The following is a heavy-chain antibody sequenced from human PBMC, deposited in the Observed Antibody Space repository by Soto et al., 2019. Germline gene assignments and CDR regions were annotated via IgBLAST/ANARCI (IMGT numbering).Heavy chain of an antibody. CDR2: ISYDGSNK. D-gene: IGHD5-18*01. V-gene: IGHV3-30-3*01. CDR3: ARDGGYSYGYTDPDY. CDR1: GFTFSSYA. Sequence: QVQLVESGGGVVQPGRSLRLSCAASGFTFSSYAMHWVRQAPGKGLEWVAVISYDGSNKYYADSVKGRFTISRDNSKNTLYLQMNSLRAEDTAVYYCARDGGYSYGYTDPDYWGQGTLVTVSS. J-gene: IGHJ4*02.